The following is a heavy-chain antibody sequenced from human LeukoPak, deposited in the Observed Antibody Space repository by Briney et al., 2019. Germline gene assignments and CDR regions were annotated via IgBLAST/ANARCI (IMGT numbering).Heavy chain of an antibody. CDR1: VYTFTMYG. Sequence: AAVTVSYKASVYTFTMYGINWVRQAPGQGREWMGWISPYNGNTKYAEKIQRRVTITTDTSTSTAYMELRSLSSDDTAVYYCARDQRGYGDSSGASKWIDPWGQGTLVTVSS. V-gene: IGHV1-18*01. CDR2: ISPYNGNT. J-gene: IGHJ5*02. CDR3: ARDQRGYGDSSGASKWIDP. D-gene: IGHD4-17*01.